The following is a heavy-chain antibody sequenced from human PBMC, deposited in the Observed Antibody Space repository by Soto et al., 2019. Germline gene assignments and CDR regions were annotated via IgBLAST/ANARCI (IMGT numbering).Heavy chain of an antibody. D-gene: IGHD4-4*01. CDR3: LYRPGVDV. Sequence: GGSLRLSCVASGFTFSGSAMHWVRQASGKGLEWVGRIRSKANSYATAYAASVKGRFTISRDDSKNTAYLQMNSLKTEDTAVYYCLYRPGVDVWGQGTTVTVSS. CDR1: GFTFSGSA. J-gene: IGHJ6*02. V-gene: IGHV3-73*01. CDR2: IRSKANSYAT.